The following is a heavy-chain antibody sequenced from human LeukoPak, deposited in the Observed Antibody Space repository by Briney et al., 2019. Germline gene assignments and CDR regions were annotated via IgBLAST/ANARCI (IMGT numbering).Heavy chain of an antibody. J-gene: IGHJ4*02. CDR2: IYYSGST. Sequence: PSETLSLTCTVSGGSISSSSYYWGWIRQPPGKGLEWIGSIYYSGSTNYNPSLKSRVTISVDTSKNQFSLKLSSVTAADTAVYYCARGKGIAAFWGQGTLVTVSS. D-gene: IGHD6-13*01. CDR1: GGSISSSSYY. V-gene: IGHV4-39*07. CDR3: ARGKGIAAF.